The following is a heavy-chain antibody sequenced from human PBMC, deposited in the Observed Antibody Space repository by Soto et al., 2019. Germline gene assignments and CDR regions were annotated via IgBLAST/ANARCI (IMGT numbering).Heavy chain of an antibody. V-gene: IGHV3-33*01. CDR1: GFSFSTYA. Sequence: GGSLRLSCAVSGFSFSTYAMHWVRQAPGKGLEWLAIIWFDGVKEYYAESVRGRFTISIDNSKNTVFLQMDTVGAEDSALYYCTRATFDVWGQGTTVTVSS. CDR3: TRATFDV. J-gene: IGHJ6*02. CDR2: IWFDGVKE.